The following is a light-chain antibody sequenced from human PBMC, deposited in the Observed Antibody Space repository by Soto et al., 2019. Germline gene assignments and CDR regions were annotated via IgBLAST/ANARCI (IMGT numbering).Light chain of an antibody. CDR3: QQYNSFSQWT. Sequence: DIQMTQSPSTLSASVGDRVTITCRASQNIRSRLAWFQQKPGKAPKLLVYDASTLQSGVASRFSGSGSGTEFTLTISSLQPDDFATYYCQQYNSFSQWTFGQGTKVDIK. CDR2: DAS. J-gene: IGKJ1*01. CDR1: QNIRSR. V-gene: IGKV1-5*01.